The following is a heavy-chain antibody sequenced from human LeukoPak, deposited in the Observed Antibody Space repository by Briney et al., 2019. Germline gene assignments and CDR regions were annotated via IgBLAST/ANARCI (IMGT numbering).Heavy chain of an antibody. D-gene: IGHD1-26*01. CDR1: GFTFSDYY. V-gene: IGHV3-11*04. CDR2: ISSSGSTI. J-gene: IGHJ4*02. Sequence: PGGSLRLSCAASGFTFSDYYMSWIRQAPGKGPEWVSYISSSGSTIYYADSVKGRFTISRDNAKNSLYLQMNSLRAEDTAVYYCARAPAFVGALNFYYFDYWGQGTLVTVSS. CDR3: ARAPAFVGALNFYYFDY.